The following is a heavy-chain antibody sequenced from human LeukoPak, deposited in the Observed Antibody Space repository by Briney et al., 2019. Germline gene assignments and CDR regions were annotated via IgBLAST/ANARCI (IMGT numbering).Heavy chain of an antibody. V-gene: IGHV3-23*01. Sequence: PGGSLRLPCAASGFTFSSYAMSWVRQAPGKGLEWVSAISGSGGSTYYADSVKGRFTISRDNSKNTLYLQMNSLRAEDTAVYYCARMDLVVPAAIDSWDYWGQGTLVTVSS. CDR1: GFTFSSYA. CDR3: ARMDLVVPAAIDSWDY. CDR2: ISGSGGST. D-gene: IGHD2-2*01. J-gene: IGHJ4*02.